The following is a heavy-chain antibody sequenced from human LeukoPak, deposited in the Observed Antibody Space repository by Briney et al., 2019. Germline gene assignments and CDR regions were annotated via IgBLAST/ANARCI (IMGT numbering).Heavy chain of an antibody. CDR2: ISAYNGNT. CDR1: GYTFTSYG. Sequence: ASVKVSCKASGYTFTSYGISWVQQAPGQGLEWMGWISAYNGNTNYAQKLQGRVTMTTDTSTSTAYMELRSLRSDDTAVYYCARDGLSSSPRYYYYGMDVWGQGTTVTVSS. J-gene: IGHJ6*02. CDR3: ARDGLSSSPRYYYYGMDV. V-gene: IGHV1-18*01. D-gene: IGHD6-6*01.